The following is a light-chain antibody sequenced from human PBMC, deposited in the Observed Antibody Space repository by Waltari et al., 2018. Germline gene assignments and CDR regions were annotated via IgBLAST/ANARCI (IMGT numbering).Light chain of an antibody. V-gene: IGKV3-11*01. CDR2: DAS. J-gene: IGKJ4*01. Sequence: EIVFPQSPATLSLSPGERATPSCRASQSVSSYLAWYQQQPGQAPRLLLHDASNRATGIPARFSGSGSGTDFTLTISSLEPEDFAVYYCQQRSNWPLTFGGGTKVEIK. CDR1: QSVSSY. CDR3: QQRSNWPLT.